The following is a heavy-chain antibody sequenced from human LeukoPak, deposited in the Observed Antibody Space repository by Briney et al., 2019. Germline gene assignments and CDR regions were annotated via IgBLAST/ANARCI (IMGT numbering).Heavy chain of an antibody. Sequence: PSETLSLTCTVSGGSVSSGSYYWSWIRQPPGKGLEWIGYIYYSGSTNYNPSLKSRVTISVDTSKNQFSLKLSSVTAADTAVYYCARDIRLGYCSSTSCSRGNWFDPWGQGTLVTVSS. CDR2: IYYSGST. J-gene: IGHJ5*02. CDR1: GGSVSSGSYY. D-gene: IGHD2-2*01. V-gene: IGHV4-61*01. CDR3: ARDIRLGYCSSTSCSRGNWFDP.